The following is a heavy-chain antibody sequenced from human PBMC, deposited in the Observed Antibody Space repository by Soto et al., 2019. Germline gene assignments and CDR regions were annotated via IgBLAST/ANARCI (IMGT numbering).Heavy chain of an antibody. D-gene: IGHD3-16*01. CDR1: GGSISSYY. CDR3: ARAWGRVFDY. CDR2: IYYSGST. J-gene: IGHJ4*02. Sequence: QVQLQESGPGLVKPSETLSLTCTVSGGSISSYYWSWIRQPPGKGLESIGYIYYSGSTNYNPSLKSRVTISVDTSKNQFSLRLSSVTAADTAVYYCARAWGRVFDYWGQGTLVTVSS. V-gene: IGHV4-59*01.